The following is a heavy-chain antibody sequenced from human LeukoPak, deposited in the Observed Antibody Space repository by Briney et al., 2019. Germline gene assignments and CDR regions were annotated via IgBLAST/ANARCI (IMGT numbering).Heavy chain of an antibody. Sequence: ASVKVSCKASGYTFTSYDINWVRQATGQGLEWMGWMNPNSGNTGYAQKFQGRVTMTRNTSISTAYMELSSLRSEDTAVYYCARVGGADGYNFYWYFDLWGRGTLVTVSS. CDR2: MNPNSGNT. CDR1: GYTFTSYD. CDR3: ARVGGADGYNFYWYFDL. V-gene: IGHV1-8*01. D-gene: IGHD5-24*01. J-gene: IGHJ2*01.